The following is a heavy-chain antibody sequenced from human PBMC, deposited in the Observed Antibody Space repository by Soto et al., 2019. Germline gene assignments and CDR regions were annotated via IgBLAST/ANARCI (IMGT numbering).Heavy chain of an antibody. CDR3: ARDSGVAVAGREWYFDL. CDR1: GGSISSYY. Sequence: SETLSLTCTVSGGSISSYYWSWIRQPPGKGLEWIGYIYYSGSTNYNPSLKSRVTISVDTSKNQFSLKLSSVTAADTAVYYCARDSGVAVAGREWYFDLWGRGTLVTVSS. CDR2: IYYSGST. D-gene: IGHD6-19*01. J-gene: IGHJ2*01. V-gene: IGHV4-59*01.